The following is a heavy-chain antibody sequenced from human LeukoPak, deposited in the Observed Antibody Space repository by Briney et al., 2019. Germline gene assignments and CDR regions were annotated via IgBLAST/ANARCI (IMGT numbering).Heavy chain of an antibody. D-gene: IGHD3-22*01. J-gene: IGHJ4*02. CDR1: GFTFSSYG. CDR3: AKPTYPITMIVVVIQQTPDY. CDR2: IRYDGSNK. Sequence: PGGSLRLSCAASGFTFSSYGMHWVRQAPGKGLEWVAFIRYDGSNKYYADSVKGRFTISRDNSKNTLYLQMNSLRAEDTAVYYCAKPTYPITMIVVVIQQTPDYWGQGTLVTVSS. V-gene: IGHV3-30*02.